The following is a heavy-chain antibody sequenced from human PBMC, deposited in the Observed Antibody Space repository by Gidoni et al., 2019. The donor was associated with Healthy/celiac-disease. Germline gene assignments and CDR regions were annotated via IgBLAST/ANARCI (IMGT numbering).Heavy chain of an antibody. CDR2: IWYDGSNK. Sequence: QLQLVESGGGVFQPGRSLRLPGAGSGFTFTRHGMHRVRQAPGKGLEWVAVIWYDGSNKYYADSVKGRFTISRDNSKNTLYLQMNSLRAEDTAVYYCARGGIAARPTYNWFDPWGQGTLVTVSS. J-gene: IGHJ5*02. CDR3: ARGGIAARPTYNWFDP. CDR1: GFTFTRHG. V-gene: IGHV3-33*01. D-gene: IGHD6-6*01.